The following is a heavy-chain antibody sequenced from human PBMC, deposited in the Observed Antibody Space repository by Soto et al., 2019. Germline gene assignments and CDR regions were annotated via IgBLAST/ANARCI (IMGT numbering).Heavy chain of an antibody. V-gene: IGHV3-30-3*01. CDR2: ISYDGSNK. CDR1: GFTFSSYA. J-gene: IGHJ4*02. D-gene: IGHD1-26*01. Sequence: QVQLVESGGGVVQPGRSLRLSCAASGFTFSSYAMHWVRQAPGKGLEWVAVISYDGSNKYYADSVKGRFTISRDNSKNTLYLKMISLRDEDTDVYYSARHSVGAKHYFGYWGQGTLVTVSS. CDR3: ARHSVGAKHYFGY.